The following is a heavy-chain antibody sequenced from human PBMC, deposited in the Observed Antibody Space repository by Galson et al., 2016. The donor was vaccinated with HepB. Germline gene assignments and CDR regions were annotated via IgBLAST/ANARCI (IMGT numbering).Heavy chain of an antibody. V-gene: IGHV3-33*01. D-gene: IGHD5-18*01. Sequence: SLRLSCAASGFTFSCYGMHWVRQAPGKGLEWVAVIWYDGSNKNYADSVKGRFTISRDNSKNTVYLQMNSLRAEDTAVYYCAREVGYSYVVTINWFDPWGQGTLFTVSS. CDR2: IWYDGSNK. J-gene: IGHJ5*02. CDR3: AREVGYSYVVTINWFDP. CDR1: GFTFSCYG.